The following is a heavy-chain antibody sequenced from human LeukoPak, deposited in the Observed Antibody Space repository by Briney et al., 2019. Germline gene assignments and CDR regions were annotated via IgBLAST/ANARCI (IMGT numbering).Heavy chain of an antibody. CDR3: ARVHRGVGAPRYFDY. CDR2: IYYSGST. Sequence: SETLSLTCTVSGGSISSGGYYWSWIRQHPGKGLEWIGYIYYSGSTYYNPSLKSRVTISVDTSKNQFSLKLSSVTAADTAVYYCARVHRGVGAPRYFDYWGQGTLVTVSS. V-gene: IGHV4-31*03. D-gene: IGHD1-26*01. J-gene: IGHJ4*02. CDR1: GGSISSGGYY.